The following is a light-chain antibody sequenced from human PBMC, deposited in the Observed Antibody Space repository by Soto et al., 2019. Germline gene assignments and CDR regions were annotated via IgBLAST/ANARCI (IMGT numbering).Light chain of an antibody. CDR3: LQHSNLPLT. CDR1: QDIRSS. J-gene: IGKJ2*01. V-gene: IGKV1-6*01. CDR2: SAS. Sequence: AIQMTQSPSSLSASIGDRVTITCLASQDIRSSLAWYQQKPGKAPKVLIYSASNLQSGVPSRFSGSGSGTDFTLTISSLQTEDFASYYYLQHSNLPLTFGQGT.